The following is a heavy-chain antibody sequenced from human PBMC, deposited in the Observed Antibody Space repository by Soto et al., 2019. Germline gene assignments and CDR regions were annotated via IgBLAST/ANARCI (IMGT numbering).Heavy chain of an antibody. V-gene: IGHV3-48*02. CDR1: GFTVSDYS. CDR3: ATWAIAVGGEGF. Sequence: PGGSLRLSCTASGFTVSDYSVNWVRQAPGKGLEWISYISSAGDLILYADSVKGRFTIARDIAKNSLYLQMDSLRDEDSAVYYCATWAIAVGGEGFWGQGTLVTVSS. J-gene: IGHJ4*02. D-gene: IGHD2-21*01. CDR2: ISSAGDLI.